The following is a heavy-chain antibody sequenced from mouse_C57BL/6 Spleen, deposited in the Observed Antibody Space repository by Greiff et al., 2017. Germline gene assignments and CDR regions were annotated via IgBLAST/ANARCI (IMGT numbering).Heavy chain of an antibody. Sequence: EVQVVESGGGLVKPGGSLKLSCAASGFTFSSYAMSWVRQTPEKRLEWVATISDGGSYTYYPDNVKGRFTISRDNAKNNLYQQMSHLKSEDTAMYYCARDDDGYVFAYWGQGTLVTVSA. J-gene: IGHJ3*01. CDR3: ARDDDGYVFAY. D-gene: IGHD2-3*01. CDR2: ISDGGSYT. CDR1: GFTFSSYA. V-gene: IGHV5-4*01.